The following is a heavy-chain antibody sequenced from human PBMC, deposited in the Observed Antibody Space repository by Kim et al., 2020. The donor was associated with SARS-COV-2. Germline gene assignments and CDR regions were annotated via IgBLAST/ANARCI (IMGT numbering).Heavy chain of an antibody. CDR3: AIVASKLRFLNFEY. J-gene: IGHJ4*02. Sequence: YAYCVKGRFTISRDNAKNTLYPQLNSLRAEDTAVYYCAIVASKLRFLNFEYWGQGTLVTVSP. D-gene: IGHD3-3*01. V-gene: IGHV3-23*01.